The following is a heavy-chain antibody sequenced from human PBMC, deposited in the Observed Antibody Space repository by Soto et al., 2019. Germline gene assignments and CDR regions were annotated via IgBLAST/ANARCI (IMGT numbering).Heavy chain of an antibody. CDR3: ATSPPGGYDPSRAPMDV. Sequence: GGSLRVSCSAASFTFSDYYMSWILQYPWKGLEWFSYISCSSSYTNYADSVKGRFTISRDNAKNSLYLQMNSLRAEDTAVYYCATSPPGGYDPSRAPMDVWGQGTTVPVSS. D-gene: IGHD5-12*01. CDR2: ISCSSSYT. V-gene: IGHV3-11*06. J-gene: IGHJ6*02. CDR1: SFTFSDYY.